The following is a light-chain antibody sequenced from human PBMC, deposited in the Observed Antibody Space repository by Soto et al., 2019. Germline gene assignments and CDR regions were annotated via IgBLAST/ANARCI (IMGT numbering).Light chain of an antibody. CDR2: EVS. V-gene: IGLV2-8*01. J-gene: IGLJ3*02. CDR1: SSDIGGYNY. CDR3: TSYAGSNNLV. Sequence: QSVLTQPPSAAGSPGQSVTISCTGNSSDIGGYNYVSWYQQHPGKAPKLIIYEVSKRPSGVPDRFSGSKSGNTASLTVSGLQAEDEADYYCTSYAGSNNLVFAGGTQLTVL.